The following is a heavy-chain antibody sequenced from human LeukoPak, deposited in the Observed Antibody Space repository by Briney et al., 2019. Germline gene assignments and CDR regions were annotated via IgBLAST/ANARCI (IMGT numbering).Heavy chain of an antibody. CDR2: IYTSGST. CDR3: AGTHYARYYDSSGPRDY. Sequence: SQTLSLTCTVSGGSISSGSYYWSWIRQPAGKGLEWIGRIYTSGSTNYNPSLKSRVTISVDTSKNQFSLKLSSVTAADTAVYYCAGTHYARYYDSSGPRDYWGQGTLVTVSS. D-gene: IGHD3-22*01. CDR1: GGSISSGSYY. J-gene: IGHJ4*02. V-gene: IGHV4-61*02.